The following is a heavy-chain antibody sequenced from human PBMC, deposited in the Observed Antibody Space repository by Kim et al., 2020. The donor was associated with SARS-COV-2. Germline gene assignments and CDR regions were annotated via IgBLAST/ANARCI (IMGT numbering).Heavy chain of an antibody. D-gene: IGHD3-10*01. J-gene: IGHJ6*02. CDR3: ARGDYYGSGTYYGMDV. V-gene: IGHV3-30*07. Sequence: SGKGRFTISRDNSQNTLYLQMNSLRAADTAVYYCARGDYYGSGTYYGMDVWGQGTTVTVSS.